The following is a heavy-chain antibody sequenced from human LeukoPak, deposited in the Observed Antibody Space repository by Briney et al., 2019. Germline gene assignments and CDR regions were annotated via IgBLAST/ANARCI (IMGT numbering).Heavy chain of an antibody. V-gene: IGHV3-9*01. D-gene: IGHD3-10*01. CDR2: ISCNSGSI. CDR1: GFTFGDYA. CDR3: AKDISRPYYYGSGSYDIVGYYYYGMDV. Sequence: PGGSLRLSCAASGFTFGDYAMHWVRQAPGKGLEWVSGISCNSGSIDYADSVKGRFTISRDNAKNALYLQMNSLRAEDTALYYFAKDISRPYYYGSGSYDIVGYYYYGMDVWGQGTTVTVSS. J-gene: IGHJ6*02.